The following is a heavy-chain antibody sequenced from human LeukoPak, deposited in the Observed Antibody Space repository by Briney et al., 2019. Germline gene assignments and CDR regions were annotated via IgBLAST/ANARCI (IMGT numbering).Heavy chain of an antibody. CDR2: INHGGST. CDR1: GGSFSDYY. V-gene: IGHV4-34*01. D-gene: IGHD2-15*01. J-gene: IGHJ4*02. Sequence: PSETLSLTCAVYGGSFSDYYWSWFRQPPGKGLEWIGEINHGGSTNYNPSLKSRVTISGDTSKSQFSLKLSSVTAADTAVYYCARGRVAATSVTSYWGQGTLVTVSS. CDR3: ARGRVAATSVTSY.